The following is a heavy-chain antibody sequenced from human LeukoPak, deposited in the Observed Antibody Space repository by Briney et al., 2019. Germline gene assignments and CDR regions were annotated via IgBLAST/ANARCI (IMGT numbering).Heavy chain of an antibody. V-gene: IGHV3-30*04. CDR3: ARAGSIRFDY. Sequence: GGSLRLSCAASGFTFSSYAMHWVRQAPGKGLEWVAIISFDGSYKNYADSVKGRFTISRDNSKNTLYLQMISLRAEDTAVYYCARAGSIRFDYWGQGTLVTVSS. J-gene: IGHJ4*02. D-gene: IGHD1-26*01. CDR2: ISFDGSYK. CDR1: GFTFSSYA.